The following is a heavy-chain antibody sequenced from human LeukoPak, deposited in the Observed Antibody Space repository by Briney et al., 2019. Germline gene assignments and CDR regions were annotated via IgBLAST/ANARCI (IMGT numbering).Heavy chain of an antibody. CDR1: GFIFSNYE. D-gene: IGHD1-26*01. CDR2: ISSTGGDI. V-gene: IGHV3-48*03. J-gene: IGHJ4*02. Sequence: PGGSLRLSCAGSGFIFSNYEMNWVRQAPGKRLEWVSYISSTGGDIYYADSVKGRFTISRDNAEKSVYLQMNSLRAEDTAVYYCARDLPTGTYRAYFDNWGQGTLVTVSS. CDR3: ARDLPTGTYRAYFDN.